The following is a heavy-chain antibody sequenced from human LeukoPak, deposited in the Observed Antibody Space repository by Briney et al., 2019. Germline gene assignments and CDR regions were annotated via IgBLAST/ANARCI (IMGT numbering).Heavy chain of an antibody. Sequence: GGSLRLSCAASGFTFSSYAMHWVRQAPGKGLEWVAVISYDGSNKYYADSVKGRFTISRDNSKNTLYPQMNSLRAEDTAVYYCAKAGSSSWWDFDYWGQGTLVTVSS. CDR1: GFTFSSYA. D-gene: IGHD6-13*01. CDR2: ISYDGSNK. V-gene: IGHV3-30-3*01. J-gene: IGHJ4*02. CDR3: AKAGSSSWWDFDY.